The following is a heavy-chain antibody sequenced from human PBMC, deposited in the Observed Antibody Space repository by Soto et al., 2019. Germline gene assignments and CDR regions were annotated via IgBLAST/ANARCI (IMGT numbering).Heavy chain of an antibody. CDR1: GYSFTDHY. J-gene: IGHJ4*02. Sequence: QVQLVQSGPELKRPGASVKLSCKASGYSFTDHYIHWVRQAPGQGLEWMGIINPAGGSTNYARKFQDRLTITRDSSTTTVYIELSSLRSDDTAVIYCARDQHGHFDFDFWGQGTLVTVSS. V-gene: IGHV1-46*01. CDR3: ARDQHGHFDFDF. CDR2: INPAGGST. D-gene: IGHD2-8*01.